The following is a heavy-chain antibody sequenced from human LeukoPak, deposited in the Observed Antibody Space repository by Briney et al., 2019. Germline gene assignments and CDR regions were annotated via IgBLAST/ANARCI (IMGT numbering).Heavy chain of an antibody. Sequence: GGSLRLSCAASEFTFSSYWTHWVRQAPGKGLVWVSHINSDGSSSSYADSVKGRFTISRDNAMNTLFLQMNSLRAEDTAVYYCARGGPAGNFGYWGQGTLVTVSS. CDR2: INSDGSSS. V-gene: IGHV3-74*01. J-gene: IGHJ4*02. CDR3: ARGGPAGNFGY. D-gene: IGHD6-13*01. CDR1: EFTFSSYW.